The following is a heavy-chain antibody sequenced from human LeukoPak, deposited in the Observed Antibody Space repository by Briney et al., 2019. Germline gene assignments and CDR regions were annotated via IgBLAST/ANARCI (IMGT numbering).Heavy chain of an antibody. CDR2: INPNSGGT. D-gene: IGHD2-8*01. CDR1: GYTFTGYY. CDR3: ARAGCTNGVCYTYVGNWFDP. J-gene: IGHJ5*02. Sequence: ASVKVSCKASGYTFTGYYMHWVRQAPGQGLEWMGRINPNSGGTNYAQKFQGRVTMTRDTSISTAYMELSRLRSDDTAVYYCARAGCTNGVCYTYVGNWFDPWGQGTLVTVSS. V-gene: IGHV1-2*06.